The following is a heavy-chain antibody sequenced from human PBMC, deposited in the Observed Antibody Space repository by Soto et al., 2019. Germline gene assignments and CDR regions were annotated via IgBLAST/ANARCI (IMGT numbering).Heavy chain of an antibody. CDR1: GYTFTDYY. D-gene: IGHD5-18*01. V-gene: IGHV1-2*02. CDR3: ARVAMIISAGPFET. Sequence: ASVKVSFKASGYTFTDYYIHWVRQAPGQGLEWMGWINPSSGTTNYAQMFQGRVTMTRGTSISTAYMELSRLTSDDTAVYYCARVAMIISAGPFETWGQGTVVTVSS. CDR2: INPSSGTT. J-gene: IGHJ3*02.